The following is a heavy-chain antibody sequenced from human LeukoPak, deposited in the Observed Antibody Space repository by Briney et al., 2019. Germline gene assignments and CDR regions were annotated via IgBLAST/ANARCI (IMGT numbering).Heavy chain of an antibody. J-gene: IGHJ4*02. CDR1: GGSFSGYY. Sequence: PSETLSLTCAVYGGSFSGYYWSWIRQPPGKGLEWIGEINHSGSTNYNPSLKSRVTISVDTSKNQFSLKLSSVTAADTAVYYCARYGIQLWEGYFDYWGQGTLVTVSS. V-gene: IGHV4-34*01. D-gene: IGHD5-18*01. CDR2: INHSGST. CDR3: ARYGIQLWEGYFDY.